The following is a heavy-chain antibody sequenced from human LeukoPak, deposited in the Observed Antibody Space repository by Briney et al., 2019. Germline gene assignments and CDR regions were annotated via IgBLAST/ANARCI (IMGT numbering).Heavy chain of an antibody. CDR2: ISSSSSYI. CDR1: GFTFSSYS. V-gene: IGHV3-21*04. D-gene: IGHD4-17*01. CDR3: ARDPYGDYGFDY. J-gene: IGHJ4*02. Sequence: GGSLRLSCAASGFTFSSYSMNWVRQAPGKGLEWVSSISSSSSYIYYADSVKGRFTISRDNAKNSLYLQMNSLRAEDTAVYYCARDPYGDYGFDYWGQGTLVTVSS.